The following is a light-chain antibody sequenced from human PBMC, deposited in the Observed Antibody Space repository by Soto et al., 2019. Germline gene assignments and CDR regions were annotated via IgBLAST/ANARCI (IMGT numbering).Light chain of an antibody. CDR2: DAA. CDR1: LSVGSW. J-gene: IGKJ1*01. CDR3: QQYESYMT. Sequence: DIQMTQSPSSLSASVEDRVSITCRASLSVGSWLAWYQQKPGKAPKLLIYDAASLESGVPARFSGSGSGTEFTLTVSSLQPDDSATYYCQQYESYMTFGQGTKVDIK. V-gene: IGKV1-5*01.